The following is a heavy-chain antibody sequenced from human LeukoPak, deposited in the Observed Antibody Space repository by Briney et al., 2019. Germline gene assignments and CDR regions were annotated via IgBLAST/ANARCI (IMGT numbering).Heavy chain of an antibody. Sequence: PGGSLRLSCGASGFTFSSYSMHWVRQAPGKGLEWVAVISYDGSNKYYADSVKGRFTISRDNSKNTLSLQMNTLRAEDTALYYCAKHFRIKMQLVLNAFDIWGQGTMVTVSS. J-gene: IGHJ3*02. D-gene: IGHD6-13*01. CDR2: ISYDGSNK. CDR3: AKHFRIKMQLVLNAFDI. CDR1: GFTFSSYS. V-gene: IGHV3-30*04.